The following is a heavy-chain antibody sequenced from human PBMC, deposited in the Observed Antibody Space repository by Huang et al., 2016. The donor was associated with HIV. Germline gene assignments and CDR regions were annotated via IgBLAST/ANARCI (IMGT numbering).Heavy chain of an antibody. Sequence: EVQLVESGGGLVQPGGSLRLSCAASGFSISSYWMHWVRQAPGKGLLWVSRINSDGSSTSYADSVKGRVTISRDNAKNTLYLQMNSLRAEDTAVYYCARDPRIQSWLNFFDYWGQGTLVSVSS. V-gene: IGHV3-74*01. J-gene: IGHJ4*02. CDR3: ARDPRIQSWLNFFDY. CDR1: GFSISSYW. D-gene: IGHD3-22*01. CDR2: INSDGSST.